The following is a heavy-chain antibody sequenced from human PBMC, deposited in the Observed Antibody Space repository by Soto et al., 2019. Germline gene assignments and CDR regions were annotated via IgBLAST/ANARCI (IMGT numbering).Heavy chain of an antibody. CDR1: GFTFSSYG. Sequence: LRLSCAASGFTFSSYGMHWVRQAPGKGLEWVAVIWYDGSNKYYADSVKGRFTISRDNSKNTLYLQMNSLRAEDTAVYYCARESAGSSGYCLDYWGQGTLVTVPQ. D-gene: IGHD3-22*01. CDR2: IWYDGSNK. J-gene: IGHJ4*02. CDR3: ARESAGSSGYCLDY. V-gene: IGHV3-33*01.